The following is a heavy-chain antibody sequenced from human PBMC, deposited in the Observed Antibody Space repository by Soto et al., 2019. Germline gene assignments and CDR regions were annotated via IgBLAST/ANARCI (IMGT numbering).Heavy chain of an antibody. D-gene: IGHD2-21*01. J-gene: IGHJ3*02. CDR2: IYYSGST. Sequence: SETLSLTCTVSGGSISSGDYYWSWIRQPPGKGLEWIGYIYYSGSTYYNPSLKSRVTISVDTSKNQFSLKLSSVTAADTAVYYCASYRVGHAFDIWGQGTMVTVSS. V-gene: IGHV4-30-4*01. CDR3: ASYRVGHAFDI. CDR1: GGSISSGDYY.